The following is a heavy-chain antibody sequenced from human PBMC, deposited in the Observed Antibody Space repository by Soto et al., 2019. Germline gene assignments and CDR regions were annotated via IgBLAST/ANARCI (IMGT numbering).Heavy chain of an antibody. CDR2: INHSGST. J-gene: IGHJ4*02. V-gene: IGHV4-34*01. CDR1: GGTFSGYY. Sequence: SXTLSLTCAVYGGTFSGYYWTWCRQPPGTGLEWIGEINHSGSTNYNPSLKSRVTISVDTSKNQFSLKLTSVTAADTAVYYCARDKITGLFDYWGQGTLVTVSS. CDR3: ARDKITGLFDY. D-gene: IGHD2-8*02.